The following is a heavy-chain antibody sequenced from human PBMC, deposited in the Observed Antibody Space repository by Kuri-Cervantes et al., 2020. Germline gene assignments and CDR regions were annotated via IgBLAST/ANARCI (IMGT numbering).Heavy chain of an antibody. CDR3: ARWGYGMDV. V-gene: IGHV4-59*01. CDR2: IYYSGGT. Sequence: GSLRLSCTVSGGFISSYYWSWIRQPPGKGLEWIGYIYYSGGTNYNPSLKSRVTISVDTSKNQFSLKLSSVTAADTAVYYCARWGYGMDVWGQGTTVTVSS. D-gene: IGHD3-16*01. J-gene: IGHJ6*02. CDR1: GGFISSYY.